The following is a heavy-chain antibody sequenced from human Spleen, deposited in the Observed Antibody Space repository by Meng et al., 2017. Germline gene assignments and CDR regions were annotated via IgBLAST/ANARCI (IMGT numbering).Heavy chain of an antibody. J-gene: IGHJ4*02. CDR1: GFTFSSYA. CDR2: IHEDGSEK. V-gene: IGHV3-7*01. CDR3: AIGSGCSRY. Sequence: GASLKISCAASGFTFSSYAMRWVRQAPGKGLEWVANIHEDGSEKYSVDSVKGRFTISSDNAKNSLYRQMNSLRAEDTAVYSCAIGSGCSRYWGQGTLVTVSS. D-gene: IGHD6-19*01.